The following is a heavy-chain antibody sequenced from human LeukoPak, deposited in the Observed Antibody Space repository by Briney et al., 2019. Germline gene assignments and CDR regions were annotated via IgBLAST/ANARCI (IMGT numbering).Heavy chain of an antibody. V-gene: IGHV4-59*08. CDR3: ATWGIAVAGTFDY. J-gene: IGHJ4*02. CDR1: GGSISSSY. D-gene: IGHD6-19*01. CDR2: IYYSGST. Sequence: SETLSLTCTVSGGSISSSYWSWIRRPPGKGLEWIGYIYYSGSTNYNPSSKSRVAISVDTSKNQFSLKLSSVTAADTAVYYCATWGIAVAGTFDYWGQGTLVTVST.